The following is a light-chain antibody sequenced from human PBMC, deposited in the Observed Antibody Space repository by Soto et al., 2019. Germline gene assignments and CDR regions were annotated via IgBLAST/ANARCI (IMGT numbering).Light chain of an antibody. J-gene: IGLJ1*01. Sequence: QSALTQPASVSGSPGQSITISCTGTSSDLGGYNYVSWYQQHPGKAPKLMLYDVSNRPSGVSNRFSGSKSGNTASLTISGLQPEDEAEYYCIAYTNSSPNYVFGSGTKLTVL. CDR1: SSDLGGYNY. V-gene: IGLV2-14*01. CDR2: DVS. CDR3: IAYTNSSPNYV.